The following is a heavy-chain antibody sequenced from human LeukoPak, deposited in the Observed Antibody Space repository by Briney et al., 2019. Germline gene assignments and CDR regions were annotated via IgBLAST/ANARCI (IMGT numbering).Heavy chain of an antibody. Sequence: PGGSLRLSCAASGFTFSSYSMNWVRQAPGKGLEWVSYISSSSSTIYYADSVKGRFTISRDNSKNTLYLQMNSLRAEDTAVYYCAKSGERITIFDWFDPWGQGTLVTVSS. CDR1: GFTFSSYS. CDR3: AKSGERITIFDWFDP. CDR2: ISSSSSTI. J-gene: IGHJ5*02. D-gene: IGHD3-3*01. V-gene: IGHV3-48*01.